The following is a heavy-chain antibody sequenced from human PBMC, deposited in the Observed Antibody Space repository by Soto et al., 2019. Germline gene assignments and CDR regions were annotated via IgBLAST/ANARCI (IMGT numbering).Heavy chain of an antibody. Sequence: GGSLRLSCAASGFTFSSYAMHWVRQAPGKGLEYVSAISSNGGSTYYANSVKGRFTISRDNSKNTLYLQMGSLRAEDMAVYYCARALATTHKYYYYYMDVWGKGTTVTVS. D-gene: IGHD5-12*01. CDR3: ARALATTHKYYYYYMDV. CDR1: GFTFSSYA. J-gene: IGHJ6*03. V-gene: IGHV3-64*01. CDR2: ISSNGGST.